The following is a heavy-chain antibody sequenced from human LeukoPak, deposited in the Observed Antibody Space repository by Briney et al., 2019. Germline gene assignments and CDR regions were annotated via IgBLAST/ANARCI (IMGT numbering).Heavy chain of an antibody. J-gene: IGHJ4*02. V-gene: IGHV4-39*01. CDR2: IYYSGST. CDR3: ARHSRGPAAGPAFDY. CDR1: GGSISSSTYY. Sequence: SETLSLTCTVSGGSISSSTYYWGWLRQPPGKGLEWIGSIYYSGSTYYNPSLKSRVTITVDTSKNQFSLSSLTAADTAVYYCARHSRGPAAGPAFDYWGQGTLVTVSS. D-gene: IGHD6-13*01.